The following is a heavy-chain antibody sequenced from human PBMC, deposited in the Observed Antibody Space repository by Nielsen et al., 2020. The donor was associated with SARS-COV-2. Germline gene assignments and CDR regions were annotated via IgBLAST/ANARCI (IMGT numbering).Heavy chain of an antibody. CDR2: ISYDGSNK. Sequence: GESLKISCAASGFTFSSYGMHWVRQAPGKGLEWVAVISYDGSNKYYADSVKGRFTISRDNSKNTLYLQMNSLRAEDTAVYYCARGRYWFDPWGQGTLVTVSS. J-gene: IGHJ5*02. D-gene: IGHD1-14*01. CDR3: ARGRYWFDP. V-gene: IGHV3-30*03. CDR1: GFTFSSYG.